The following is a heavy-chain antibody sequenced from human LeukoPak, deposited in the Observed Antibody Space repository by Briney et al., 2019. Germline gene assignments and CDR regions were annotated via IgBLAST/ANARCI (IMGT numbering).Heavy chain of an antibody. CDR3: ATHGGARDY. CDR1: GGSISNYY. CDR2: IYASGST. V-gene: IGHV4-4*07. J-gene: IGHJ4*02. D-gene: IGHD3-10*01. Sequence: KTSETLSLTCTVSGGSISNYYWSWVRQPAGKGLEWIGRIYASGSTNYHPSLQSRVTMSIDTSKNQFSLKLSSVTAADTAVYYCATHGGARDYWGQGTLVTVSS.